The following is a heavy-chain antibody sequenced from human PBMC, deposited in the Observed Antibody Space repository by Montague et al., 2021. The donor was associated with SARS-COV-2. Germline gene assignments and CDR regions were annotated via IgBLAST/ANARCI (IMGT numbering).Heavy chain of an antibody. D-gene: IGHD3-22*01. V-gene: IGHV4-34*01. J-gene: IGHJ4*02. CDR3: ARGRQHINMVVVVVTGGEYYFDF. CDR1: DGSFSDHS. Sequence: SETLSLTCAVYDGSFSDHSWTWIRQPPGKGLEWIGEINHHGSTNYNPSLKSRVTISVDTSKNQFSLKLTSVTAADTAVYYCARGRQHINMVVVVVTGGEYYFDFWGQGTLVAVSS. CDR2: INHHGST.